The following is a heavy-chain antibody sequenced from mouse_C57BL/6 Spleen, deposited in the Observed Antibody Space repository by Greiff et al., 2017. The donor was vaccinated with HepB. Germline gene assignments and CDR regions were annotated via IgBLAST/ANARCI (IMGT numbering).Heavy chain of an antibody. CDR1: GFTFSDYY. Sequence: EVKLVESEGGLVQPGSSMKLSCTASGFTFSDYYMAWVRQVPEKGLEWVANINYDGSSTYYLDSLKSRFIISRDNAKNILYLQMSSLKSEDTATYYCARHYDGYYDYWGQSTTLTVSS. J-gene: IGHJ2*01. D-gene: IGHD2-3*01. CDR2: INYDGSST. CDR3: ARHYDGYYDY. V-gene: IGHV5-16*01.